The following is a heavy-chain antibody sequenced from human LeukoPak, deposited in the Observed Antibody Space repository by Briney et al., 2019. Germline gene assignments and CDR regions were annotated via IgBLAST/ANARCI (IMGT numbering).Heavy chain of an antibody. Sequence: GGSLRLSCAASGFTFSSYGMHWVRQAPGKGLEWVAFIRYDGSNKYHADSVKGRFTISRDNSKNTLSLQMNGLRAEDTAVYYCANGYYYNILTGYYKDRDTNFQYWGQGTLVTVSS. J-gene: IGHJ4*02. CDR2: IRYDGSNK. V-gene: IGHV3-30*02. D-gene: IGHD3-9*01. CDR3: ANGYYYNILTGYYKDRDTNFQY. CDR1: GFTFSSYG.